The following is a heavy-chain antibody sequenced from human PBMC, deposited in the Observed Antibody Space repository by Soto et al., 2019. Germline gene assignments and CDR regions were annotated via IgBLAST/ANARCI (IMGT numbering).Heavy chain of an antibody. D-gene: IGHD2-2*01. CDR1: GFTFSSYG. J-gene: IGHJ6*02. CDR3: ARGGCSSPSCSGGDYYYYGMDV. V-gene: IGHV3-33*01. CDR2: IWYDVSNK. Sequence: QVQLVESGGGVVQPGRSLRLSCAASGFTFSSYGMHWVRQAPGKGLEWVAVIWYDVSNKYYADSVKGRLTISRDNSKNKVNLQMNSLRAEATAVYYCARGGCSSPSCSGGDYYYYGMDVWGQGTTVTVSS.